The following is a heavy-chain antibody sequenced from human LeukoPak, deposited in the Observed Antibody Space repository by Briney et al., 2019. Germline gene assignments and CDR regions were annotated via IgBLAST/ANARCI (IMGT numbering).Heavy chain of an antibody. Sequence: SETLSLTCTVSGGSISSSSYYWGWIRQPPGKGLEWIGSIYYSGSTYYNPSLKSRVTISVDTSKNQFSLKLSSVTAADTAVYYCARDVRDYYNIRGFDYWGQGTLVTVSS. D-gene: IGHD3-22*01. CDR1: GGSISSSSYY. CDR2: IYYSGST. CDR3: ARDVRDYYNIRGFDY. J-gene: IGHJ4*02. V-gene: IGHV4-39*07.